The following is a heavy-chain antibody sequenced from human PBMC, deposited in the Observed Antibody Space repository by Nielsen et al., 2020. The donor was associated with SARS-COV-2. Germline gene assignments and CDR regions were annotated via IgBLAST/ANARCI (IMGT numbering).Heavy chain of an antibody. J-gene: IGHJ4*02. D-gene: IGHD1-26*01. Sequence: GESLKISCAASGFTFSSYGMHWVRQAPGKGLEWVAVIWYDGSNKYYADSVKGRFTISRDNSKNTLYLQMNSLRAEDTAVYYCARDLIVGHQPDSDYWGQGTLVTVSS. CDR1: GFTFSSYG. CDR2: IWYDGSNK. V-gene: IGHV3-33*01. CDR3: ARDLIVGHQPDSDY.